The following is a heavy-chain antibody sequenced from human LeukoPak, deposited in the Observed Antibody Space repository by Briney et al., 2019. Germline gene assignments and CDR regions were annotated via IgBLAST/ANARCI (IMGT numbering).Heavy chain of an antibody. CDR2: LSGSGITT. V-gene: IGHV3-23*01. D-gene: IGHD4-17*01. Sequence: GGSLRLSCAASGFTFSNSAMSWVRQAPGKGLEWVSTLSGSGITTYYADSVKGRFTISRDNSKNTLYLQMNSLRAEDTAVYYCARDYGDYVEYFQHWGQGTLVTVSS. J-gene: IGHJ1*01. CDR3: ARDYGDYVEYFQH. CDR1: GFTFSNSA.